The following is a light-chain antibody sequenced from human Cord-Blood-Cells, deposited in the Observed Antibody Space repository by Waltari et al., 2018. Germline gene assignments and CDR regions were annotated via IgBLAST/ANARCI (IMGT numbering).Light chain of an antibody. CDR3: SSYTSSSTWV. CDR2: DVS. Sequence: QSALTQPASVSGSPGQSITISCTGTSSDVGGYHYVSWYQQHPGKAPKLMIYDVSNRPSGGSTSFSGSKSCTTASLTISGLQAEDEADYYCSSYTSSSTWVFGGGTKLTVL. V-gene: IGLV2-14*01. J-gene: IGLJ3*02. CDR1: SSDVGGYHY.